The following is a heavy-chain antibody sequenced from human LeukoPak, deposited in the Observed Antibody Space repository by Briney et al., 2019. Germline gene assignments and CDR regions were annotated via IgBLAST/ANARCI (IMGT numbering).Heavy chain of an antibody. CDR1: GFTFSSYA. J-gene: IGHJ4*02. CDR2: ISGSGGST. Sequence: PGGSLRLSCAASGFTFSSYAMSWVRQAPGKGLEWVSAISGSGGSTYYADSVKGRFTISRDNSKNTLYLQMNSLRAEDTAVYYCAKDGYDSSGYYGYFDYWGQGTLATVSS. V-gene: IGHV3-23*01. CDR3: AKDGYDSSGYYGYFDY. D-gene: IGHD3-22*01.